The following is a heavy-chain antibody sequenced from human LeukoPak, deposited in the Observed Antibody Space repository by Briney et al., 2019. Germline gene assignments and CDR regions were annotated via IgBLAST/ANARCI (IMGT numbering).Heavy chain of an antibody. CDR1: GINFRSSG. Sequence: GGSLRLSCAASGINFRSSGMHWVRQAPGKGLEWVTFIQNDGSDKSYAASVQGRFTISRDNSKNTVYLHMNSLRADDTALYYCAREDGRAAPGRFDYWGQGTLVTVSS. CDR2: IQNDGSDK. V-gene: IGHV3-30*02. J-gene: IGHJ4*02. CDR3: AREDGRAAPGRFDY. D-gene: IGHD6-13*01.